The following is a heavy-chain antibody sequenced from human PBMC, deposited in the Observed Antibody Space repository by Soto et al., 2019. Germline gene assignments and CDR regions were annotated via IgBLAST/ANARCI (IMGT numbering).Heavy chain of an antibody. J-gene: IGHJ4*02. CDR2: ISAYNGNT. CDR1: GYTFASYA. Sequence: QVQLVQSGAEVKKPGASVKVSCKASGYTFASYAISWMRQAPGQGLEWMGWISAYNGNTNYAQKLQGRVTMTTATSTSTAYMELRSQRSDDTAVYSCARDPPPPHYWGQGTLVTVSS. CDR3: ARDPPPPHY. V-gene: IGHV1-18*01.